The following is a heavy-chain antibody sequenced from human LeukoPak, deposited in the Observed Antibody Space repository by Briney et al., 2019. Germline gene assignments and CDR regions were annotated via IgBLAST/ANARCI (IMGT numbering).Heavy chain of an antibody. D-gene: IGHD5-12*01. V-gene: IGHV3-49*04. CDR2: IRSKNYGGTT. CDR1: GFTFGDYA. J-gene: IGHJ4*02. Sequence: GGSLRLSCTGSGFTFGDYAMNWVRQGPGKGLEWVGFIRSKNYGGTTEYAASVKGRFTISRDDSKSIAYLQMNSLKTKDTAVYYCTRVIVATKDYWGQGTLVTVSS. CDR3: TRVIVATKDY.